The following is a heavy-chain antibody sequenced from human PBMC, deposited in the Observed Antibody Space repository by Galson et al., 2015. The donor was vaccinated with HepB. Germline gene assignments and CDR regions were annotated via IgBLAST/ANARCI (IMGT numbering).Heavy chain of an antibody. Sequence: SLRLSCAASGFIFSSNWMNWVRQAPGKGLEWVAIIKQDGSEKHYVGSVKGRFTVSRDNAKDALYLEMSSLRAEDTAVYYCVKGDGWALDFWGQGTLVTVSS. CDR3: VKGDGWALDF. V-gene: IGHV3-7*03. CDR2: IKQDGSEK. CDR1: GFIFSSNW. D-gene: IGHD1-26*01. J-gene: IGHJ4*02.